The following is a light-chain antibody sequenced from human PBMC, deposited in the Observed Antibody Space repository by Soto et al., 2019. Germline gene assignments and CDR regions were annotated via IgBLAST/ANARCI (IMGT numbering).Light chain of an antibody. CDR1: SSNIGAGYD. CDR3: QSYDSSLSVSYV. Sequence: QSVLTQPPPVSGAPGQRVTISCTGSSSNIGAGYDVHWYQQRPGTAPKLLIYGNKNRLSGVPDQFSGSKSGTSASLAITGLQAEDEADYYCQSYDSSLSVSYVFGTGTKVTVL. J-gene: IGLJ1*01. V-gene: IGLV1-40*01. CDR2: GNK.